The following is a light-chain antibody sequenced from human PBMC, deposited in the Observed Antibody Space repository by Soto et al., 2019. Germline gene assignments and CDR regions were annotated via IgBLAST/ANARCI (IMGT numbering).Light chain of an antibody. J-gene: IGLJ3*02. V-gene: IGLV2-8*01. CDR1: SSDVGSYNR. Sequence: QSVLTQPPSVSGSPGQSVTISCTGTSSDVGSYNRVSWYQQPPGTAPKLMISEVSERPSGVPDRFSGSKSGNTASLAVSGLQAEDEAVYYCCSYAGSNNWVFGGGTKLTVL. CDR3: CSYAGSNNWV. CDR2: EVS.